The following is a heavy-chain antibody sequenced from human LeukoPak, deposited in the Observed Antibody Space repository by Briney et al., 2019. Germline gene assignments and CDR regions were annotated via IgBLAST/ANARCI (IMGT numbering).Heavy chain of an antibody. D-gene: IGHD6-13*01. CDR3: AKWVYSSSWYGLGDAFDI. V-gene: IGHV3-30*18. Sequence: GGSLRLSCAASGFTFSSYGMHWVRQAPGKGLEWVAVITYDGSNKYYADSVKGRFTISRDNSKNTLYLQMNSLRAEDTAVYYCAKWVYSSSWYGLGDAFDIWGQGTMVTVSS. CDR1: GFTFSSYG. CDR2: ITYDGSNK. J-gene: IGHJ3*02.